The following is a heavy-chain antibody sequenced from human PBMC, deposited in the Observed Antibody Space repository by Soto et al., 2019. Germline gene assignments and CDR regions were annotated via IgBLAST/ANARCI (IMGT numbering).Heavy chain of an antibody. CDR3: ARVGPIVGATIFAFDI. Sequence: ASVKVSCKASGYTFTSYGISWVRQAPGQGLEWMGWISAYNGNTNYAQKLQGRVTMPTDTSTSTAYMELRSLRSDDAAVYYCARVGPIVGATIFAFDIWGQGTMVTVSS. V-gene: IGHV1-18*01. CDR2: ISAYNGNT. J-gene: IGHJ3*02. CDR1: GYTFTSYG. D-gene: IGHD1-26*01.